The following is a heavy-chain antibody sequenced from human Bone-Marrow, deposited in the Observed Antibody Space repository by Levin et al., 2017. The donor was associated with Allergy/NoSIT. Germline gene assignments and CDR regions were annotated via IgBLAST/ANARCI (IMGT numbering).Heavy chain of an antibody. CDR3: ARGGYNHVFDY. CDR1: GFNFNTYS. CDR2: ISGSGSTI. D-gene: IGHD5-24*01. V-gene: IGHV3-48*01. Sequence: GESLKISCAASGFNFNTYSMNWVRQAPGKGLEWISLISGSGSTIYYADSVKGRFTISRDNAKNSLSLQMNSLKAEDTAVYYCARGGYNHVFDYWGQGKLVTVS. J-gene: IGHJ4*02.